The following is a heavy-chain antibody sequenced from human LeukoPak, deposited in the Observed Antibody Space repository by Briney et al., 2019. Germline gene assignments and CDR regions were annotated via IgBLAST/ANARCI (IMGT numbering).Heavy chain of an antibody. Sequence: SETQSLPCAVSVTSFSPYYWSWIRHSPEKGLEWIGEVNHSGYTNNNPSLKSPVTMSVDTANNRFSLSLSSVTAADTAVYFCARMTTGHDYWGQGILVTVSS. D-gene: IGHD4-17*01. V-gene: IGHV4-34*01. J-gene: IGHJ4*02. CDR2: VNHSGYT. CDR1: VTSFSPYY. CDR3: ARMTTGHDY.